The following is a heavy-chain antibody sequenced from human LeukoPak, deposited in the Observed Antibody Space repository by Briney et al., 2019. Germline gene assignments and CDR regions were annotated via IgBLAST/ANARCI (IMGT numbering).Heavy chain of an antibody. Sequence: GGSLRLSCAASGLTFSNYAMSWVRQAPGKGLEWVSGISGSGGYTYYADSVKGRFTISRDNSKNTLYLQMNSLRAEDTAIYYCAKDPYYDFWSGYYYFDYWGQGTLVTVS. CDR2: ISGSGGYT. V-gene: IGHV3-23*01. J-gene: IGHJ4*02. D-gene: IGHD3-3*01. CDR1: GLTFSNYA. CDR3: AKDPYYDFWSGYYYFDY.